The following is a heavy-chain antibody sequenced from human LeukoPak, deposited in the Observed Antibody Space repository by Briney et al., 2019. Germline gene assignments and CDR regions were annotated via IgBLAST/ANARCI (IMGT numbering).Heavy chain of an antibody. V-gene: IGHV3-30*04. Sequence: GGSLRLSCVASGFTFSTYAMHWVRQTPGRGLAWVTGISYDGSNKYYADSVKGRFTISRDTSKNTLYLQMNSLRAEDTAVYYCVRDSVWQVDVIPYHASDICGQGTMVTVSS. D-gene: IGHD2/OR15-2a*01. CDR3: VRDSVWQVDVIPYHASDI. J-gene: IGHJ3*02. CDR1: GFTFSTYA. CDR2: ISYDGSNK.